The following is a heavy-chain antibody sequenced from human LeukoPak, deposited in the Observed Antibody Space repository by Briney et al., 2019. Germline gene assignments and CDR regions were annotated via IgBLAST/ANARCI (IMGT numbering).Heavy chain of an antibody. J-gene: IGHJ6*02. V-gene: IGHV1-2*06. CDR3: ARGPRITIFGVVISTYYGMDV. CDR1: GYTFTSYG. Sequence: GASVKVSCKASGYTFTSYGISWVRQAPGQGLEWMGRINPNSGGTNYAQKFQGRVTMTRDTSISTAYMELSRLRSDDTAVYYCARGPRITIFGVVISTYYGMDVWGQGTTVTVSS. CDR2: INPNSGGT. D-gene: IGHD3-3*01.